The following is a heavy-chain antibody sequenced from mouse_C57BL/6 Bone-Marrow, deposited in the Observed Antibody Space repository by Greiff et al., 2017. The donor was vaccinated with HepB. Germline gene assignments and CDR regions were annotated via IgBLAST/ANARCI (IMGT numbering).Heavy chain of an antibody. J-gene: IGHJ2*01. CDR3: ARDKGSLNFDY. CDR1: GFTFSDYY. V-gene: IGHV5-16*01. CDR2: INYDGSST. Sequence: EVMLVESEGGLVQPGSSMKLSCTASGFTFSDYYMAWVRQVPEKGLEWVANINYDGSSTYYLDSLKSRFIISRDNAKNILYLQMSSLKSEDTATYYCARDKGSLNFDYWGQGTTLTVSS. D-gene: IGHD3-3*01.